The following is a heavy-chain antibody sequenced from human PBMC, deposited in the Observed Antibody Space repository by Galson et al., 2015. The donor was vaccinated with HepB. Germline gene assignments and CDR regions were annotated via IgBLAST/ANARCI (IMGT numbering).Heavy chain of an antibody. CDR1: GFTFSSYA. D-gene: IGHD3-10*01. Sequence: SLRLSCAGSGFTFSSYAVTWVRQAPGKGLEWVSAITSSGGSTYYADSVKGRFTISRDNSKNTLYLQMNSLRAEDTAIYYCAKDRYTSSSGIAYYFDYWGQGTLVTVSS. V-gene: IGHV3-23*01. J-gene: IGHJ4*02. CDR2: ITSSGGST. CDR3: AKDRYTSSSGIAYYFDY.